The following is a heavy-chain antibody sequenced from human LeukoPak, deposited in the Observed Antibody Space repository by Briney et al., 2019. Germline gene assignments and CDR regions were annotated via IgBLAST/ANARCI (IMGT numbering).Heavy chain of an antibody. J-gene: IGHJ6*02. CDR1: GYTFTSYG. CDR3: ARLSSGWSGAYYYYGMDV. D-gene: IGHD6-19*01. CDR2: ISAYNGNT. Sequence: ASVKVSCKASGYTFTSYGISWVRQAPGQGLEWMGWISAYNGNTNYAQKLQGRVTMTTDTSTSTAYMELRSLRSDDTAVYYCARLSSGWSGAYYYYGMDVWGQGTTVTVSS. V-gene: IGHV1-18*01.